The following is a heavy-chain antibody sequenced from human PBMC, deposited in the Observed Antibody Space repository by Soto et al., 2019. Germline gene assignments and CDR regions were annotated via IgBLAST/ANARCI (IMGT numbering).Heavy chain of an antibody. CDR1: GFTFNNYA. V-gene: IGHV3-23*01. J-gene: IGHJ6*01. CDR3: VKDWTGDTCPCMDV. Sequence: EVQLLESGGGLVQPGGSLRLSCAASGFTFNNYAMTCVRQAPGKGLEWVSTSSGSDGSTYYADSVKGRFTISRDSSKNALSLQMSSLRAEDTALSYCVKDWTGDTCPCMDVWGQGTAVTVSS. D-gene: IGHD2-8*02. CDR2: SSGSDGST.